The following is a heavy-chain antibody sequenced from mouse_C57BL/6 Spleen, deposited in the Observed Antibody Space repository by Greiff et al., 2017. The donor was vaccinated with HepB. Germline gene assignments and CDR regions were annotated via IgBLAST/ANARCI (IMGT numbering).Heavy chain of an antibody. CDR3: ALSSPYAMDY. Sequence: LVESGAELVRPGTSVKVSCKASGYAFTNYLIEWVKQRPGQGLEWIGVINPGSGGTNYNEKFKGKATLTADKSSSTAYMQLSSLTSEDSAVYFCALSSPYAMDYWGQGTSVTVSS. CDR1: GYAFTNYL. J-gene: IGHJ4*01. V-gene: IGHV1-54*01. CDR2: INPGSGGT. D-gene: IGHD1-1*01.